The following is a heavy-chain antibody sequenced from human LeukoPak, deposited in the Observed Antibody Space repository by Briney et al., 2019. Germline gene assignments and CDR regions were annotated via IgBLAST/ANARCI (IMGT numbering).Heavy chain of an antibody. D-gene: IGHD1-14*01. V-gene: IGHV3-30*03. J-gene: IGHJ4*02. Sequence: GRSLRLSCAASGFTFSSYGMHWVRQAPGKGLGWVAVISYDGSNKYYADSVKGRFTISRDNSKNTLYLQMNSLRAEDTAVYYCARWSRITAQIDYWGQGTLVTVSS. CDR2: ISYDGSNK. CDR1: GFTFSSYG. CDR3: ARWSRITAQIDY.